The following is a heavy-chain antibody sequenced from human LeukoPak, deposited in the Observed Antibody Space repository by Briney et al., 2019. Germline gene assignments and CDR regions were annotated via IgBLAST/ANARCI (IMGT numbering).Heavy chain of an antibody. D-gene: IGHD5-12*01. J-gene: IGHJ4*02. CDR2: IYYSGNT. CDR1: GDSISSSSSY. Sequence: SETLSLTCTVSGDSISSSSSYWAWIRQPPGKGLEWIGSIYYSGNTYYNPSLKSRVTISLDTSKNQFSLKLSSVTAADTAVYYCAATRNGYDYYFDYWGQGTLVTVSS. CDR3: AATRNGYDYYFDY. V-gene: IGHV4-39*07.